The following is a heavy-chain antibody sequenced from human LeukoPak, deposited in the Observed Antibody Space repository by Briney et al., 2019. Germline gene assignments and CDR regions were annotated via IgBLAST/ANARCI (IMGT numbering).Heavy chain of an antibody. V-gene: IGHV3-11*04. Sequence: PGGSLRLSCAASGFTFSDYYMSWVRQAPGKGLEWVSYISSSGDTIYYADSVKGRFTISRDNAKNSLYLQMNSLRAEDTAVYYCARDRSMVRGPRGLYWGQGTLVTVSS. CDR1: GFTFSDYY. CDR2: ISSSGDTI. D-gene: IGHD3-10*01. J-gene: IGHJ4*02. CDR3: ARDRSMVRGPRGLY.